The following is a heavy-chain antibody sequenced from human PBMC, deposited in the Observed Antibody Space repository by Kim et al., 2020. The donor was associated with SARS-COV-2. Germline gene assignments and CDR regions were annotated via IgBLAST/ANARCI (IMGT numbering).Heavy chain of an antibody. CDR1: GFTFSTYS. J-gene: IGHJ5*02. D-gene: IGHD2-21*01. CDR2: ISPTSAFI. V-gene: IGHV3-21*01. Sequence: GGSLRLSCAASGFTFSTYSMNWVRQAPGKGLEWVSSISPTSAFIYYGDSVKGRFTVSRDNAKNSLYLQMNSLRAEDTAVYYCAKHSMEIAVSLDTMGASNWFDAWGQGTLVTVSS. CDR3: AKHSMEIAVSLDTMGASNWFDA.